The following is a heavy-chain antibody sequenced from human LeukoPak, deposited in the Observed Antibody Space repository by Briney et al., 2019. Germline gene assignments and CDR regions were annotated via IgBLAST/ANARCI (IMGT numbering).Heavy chain of an antibody. CDR1: RFTFTSYG. D-gene: IGHD1-26*01. CDR2: IQYDGTNK. V-gene: IGHV3-30*02. CDR3: AKDFRVGATYFDY. J-gene: IGHJ4*02. Sequence: PGGSLRLSCAASRFTFTSYGMHWVRQAPGKGLEWVSFIQYDGTNKYYADSVKGRFTISRDNSMNTLYLQMNSLRAEDTAVYYSAKDFRVGATYFDYWGQGTLVTVSS.